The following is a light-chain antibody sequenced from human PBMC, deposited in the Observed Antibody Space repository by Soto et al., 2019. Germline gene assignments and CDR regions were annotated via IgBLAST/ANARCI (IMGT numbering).Light chain of an antibody. V-gene: IGKV1-39*01. J-gene: IGKJ2*01. Sequence: DIQMTQSPSSLSASVGDTISITCRSFQTIRKSLNWYQQRPGKAPKLLIFGASSLHNGVPQRFNGRGSGTHLTLNSTKPRPEDGARYYLQRSCSVPDTVGQGTRVDI. CDR3: QRSCSVPDT. CDR2: GAS. CDR1: QTIRKS.